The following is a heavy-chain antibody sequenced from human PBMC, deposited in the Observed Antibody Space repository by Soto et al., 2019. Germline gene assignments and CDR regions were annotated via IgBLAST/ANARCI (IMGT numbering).Heavy chain of an antibody. CDR1: GFSLSGHG. CDR3: AREKNSGYYRTVDS. CDR2: VTYDDTER. D-gene: IGHD3-10*01. Sequence: QVQLVASGGGVVQPGRSLSLSCEASGFSLSGHGLHWVRQAPGRGLEWVAVVTYDDTERHYSDSVKGRFTITRDTSKNTFYLQMNSLRVEDTAMYYCAREKNSGYYRTVDSWGQGTLVIVSS. J-gene: IGHJ4*02. V-gene: IGHV3-30*03.